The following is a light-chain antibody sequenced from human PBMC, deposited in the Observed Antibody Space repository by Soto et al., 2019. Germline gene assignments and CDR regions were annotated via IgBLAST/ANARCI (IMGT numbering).Light chain of an antibody. V-gene: IGKV3-11*01. Sequence: EIVLIQSPASLSLCAGGRATLSCRASQRVSAYLAWYQPKAGQAPRLLIHDASNRASGVPARFSDRGSETDFTLTIDSREPEDSAIYFCQERSKWPSLSFGGGTKVDI. CDR2: DAS. J-gene: IGKJ4*01. CDR3: QERSKWPSLS. CDR1: QRVSAY.